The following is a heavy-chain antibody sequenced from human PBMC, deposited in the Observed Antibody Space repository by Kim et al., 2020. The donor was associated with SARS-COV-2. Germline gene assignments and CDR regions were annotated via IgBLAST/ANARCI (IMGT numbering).Heavy chain of an antibody. CDR1: GFTFSSYA. J-gene: IGHJ4*02. CDR3: ELMGATGY. V-gene: IGHV3-23*03. Sequence: GGSLRLSCAASGFTFSSYAMSWVRQAPGKGLEWVSVIYSGGSSTYYADSVKGRFTISRDNSKNTLYLQMNSLRAEDTAVYYCELMGATGYWGQGTLVTVSS. CDR2: IYSGGSST. D-gene: IGHD1-26*01.